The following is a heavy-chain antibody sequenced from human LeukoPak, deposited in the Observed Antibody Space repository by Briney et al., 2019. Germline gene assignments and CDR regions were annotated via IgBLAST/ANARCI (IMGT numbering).Heavy chain of an antibody. CDR3: ARPPDSSGYYDAR. D-gene: IGHD3-22*01. V-gene: IGHV5-51*01. Sequence: GESLKISCKGSGYSFTSYWIGWVRQMPGKGLEWMGIIYPGDSDTRYSPSFQGQVTISADKSISTAYLQWSSLKASDTAMYYCARPPDSSGYYDARWGQGTLVTVSS. J-gene: IGHJ4*02. CDR2: IYPGDSDT. CDR1: GYSFTSYW.